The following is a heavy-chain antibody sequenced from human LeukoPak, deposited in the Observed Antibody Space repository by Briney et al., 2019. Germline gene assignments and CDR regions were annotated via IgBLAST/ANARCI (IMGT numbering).Heavy chain of an antibody. CDR2: ISWNSGSI. D-gene: IGHD1-26*01. Sequence: GGSLRLSCAASGFTFDDYAMHWVRQAPGKGLEWVSGISWNSGSIGYVDSVKGRFTISRDNAKNSLYLQMNSLRVEDTAVYYCASRIVGTPDYFDYWGQGTLVTVSS. V-gene: IGHV3-9*01. J-gene: IGHJ4*02. CDR3: ASRIVGTPDYFDY. CDR1: GFTFDDYA.